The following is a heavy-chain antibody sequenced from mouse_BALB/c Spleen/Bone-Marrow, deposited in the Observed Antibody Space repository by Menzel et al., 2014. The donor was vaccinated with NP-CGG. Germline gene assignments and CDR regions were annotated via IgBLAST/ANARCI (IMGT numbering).Heavy chain of an antibody. CDR1: GYTFTDYI. CDR3: ARHEDLDIRRRLSAMDY. V-gene: IGHV1-62-2*01. Sequence: VQGVESGAELVKPGTSVNLSCKASGYTFTDYIIHWVKQRSGQGLEWIGWFYPGSGSIKYNEKFKDKATLTADKSSNTVYMELSRLTSEDSAVYFCARHEDLDIRRRLSAMDYWGQGTSVTVSS. D-gene: IGHD2-12*01. J-gene: IGHJ4*01. CDR2: FYPGSGSI.